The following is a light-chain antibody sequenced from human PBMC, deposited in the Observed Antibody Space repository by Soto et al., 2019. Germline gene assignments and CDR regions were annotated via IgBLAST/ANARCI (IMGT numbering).Light chain of an antibody. V-gene: IGKV3-20*01. CDR2: AAS. CDR3: QQYETFSGT. J-gene: IGKJ1*01. CDR1: QSVYSNY. Sequence: EIVLTQSPGTLSLSPGERATLSCRASQSVYSNYLAWYQQKPGQAPRRLIYAASSRATGIPDRFSGSGSGTDFTLTISRLEPEDFATYYCQQYETFSGTFGPGTKVEI.